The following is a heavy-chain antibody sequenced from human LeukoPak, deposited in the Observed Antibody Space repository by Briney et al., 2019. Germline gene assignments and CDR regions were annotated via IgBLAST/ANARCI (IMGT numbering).Heavy chain of an antibody. D-gene: IGHD2-2*01. CDR1: GYTFTSYG. V-gene: IGHV1-18*01. CDR2: ISAYNGNT. J-gene: IGHJ5*02. CDR3: ARDRLGYCSSTSCPGDP. Sequence: EASVKVSCKASGYTFTSYGISWVRQAPGQGLEWMGWISAYNGNTNYAQKLQGRVTMTTDTSTSTAYMELRSLRSEDTAVYYCARDRLGYCSSTSCPGDPWGQGTLVTVSS.